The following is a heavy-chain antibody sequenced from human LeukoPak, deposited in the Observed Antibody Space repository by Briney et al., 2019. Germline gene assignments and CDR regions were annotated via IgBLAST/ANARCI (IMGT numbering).Heavy chain of an antibody. Sequence: PGGSLRLSYAASGFTFTNYWMSWVRQAPGKGLEWVANMKPDGSERYYVDSVKGRFTVSRDNAKNSLYFQMNSLRAEDTAVYYCARERIVGAASTRYYGMDVWGQGTTVTVSS. CDR1: GFTFTNYW. CDR2: MKPDGSER. J-gene: IGHJ6*02. V-gene: IGHV3-7*03. D-gene: IGHD1-26*01. CDR3: ARERIVGAASTRYYGMDV.